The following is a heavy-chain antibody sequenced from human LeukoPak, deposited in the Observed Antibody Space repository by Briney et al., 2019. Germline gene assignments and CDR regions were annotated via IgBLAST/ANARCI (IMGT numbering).Heavy chain of an antibody. J-gene: IGHJ4*02. CDR2: ISYDGSNK. CDR3: AKVSVTLNYFDY. Sequence: PGGSLRLSCAAFGFTFSSNSMNWVRQAPGKGLEWVAVISYDGSNKYYAGSVKGRFTISRDNSKNTLYLQMNSLRAEDTAVYYCAKVSVTLNYFDYWGQGTLVTVSS. CDR1: GFTFSSNS. D-gene: IGHD4-17*01. V-gene: IGHV3-30*18.